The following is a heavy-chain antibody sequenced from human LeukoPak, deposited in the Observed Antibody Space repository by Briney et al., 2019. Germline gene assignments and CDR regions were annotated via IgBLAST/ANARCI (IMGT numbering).Heavy chain of an antibody. J-gene: IGHJ3*02. D-gene: IGHD2-21*01. Sequence: SVKVSCKASGGTFSSYAISWVRQAPGQGLEWMGGIIPIFGTANHAQKFQGRVTITTDESTSTAYMELSSLRSEDTAVYYCARDQDCGGDCPPGGIWGQGTMVTVSS. CDR2: IIPIFGTA. V-gene: IGHV1-69*05. CDR3: ARDQDCGGDCPPGGI. CDR1: GGTFSSYA.